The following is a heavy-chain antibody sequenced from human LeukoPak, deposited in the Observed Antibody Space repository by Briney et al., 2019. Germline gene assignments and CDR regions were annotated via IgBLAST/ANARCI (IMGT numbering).Heavy chain of an antibody. V-gene: IGHV4-34*01. D-gene: IGHD5-18*01. Sequence: PSETLSLTCAVYGGSFSGYYWSWIRQPPGKGLEWIGEINHSGSTNYNPSLKSRVTISVDTSKNQFPLKLSSVTAADTAVYYCARGGYSYGYGFDYWGQGTLVTVSS. CDR1: GGSFSGYY. J-gene: IGHJ4*02. CDR2: INHSGST. CDR3: ARGGYSYGYGFDY.